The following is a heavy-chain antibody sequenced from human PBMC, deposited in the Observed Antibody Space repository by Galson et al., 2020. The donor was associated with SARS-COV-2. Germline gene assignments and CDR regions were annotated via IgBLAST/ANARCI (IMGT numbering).Heavy chain of an antibody. CDR3: ARSPYYDFWSGPYRYNWFDP. CDR2: IYYSGFT. Sequence: SETLSLTCTVSGGPISNYYWSWIRQLPGKGLEWIGSIYYSGFTNYRPSLKSRVSISLDTSKNQISLKLNSVTAADTAVYYCARSPYYDFWSGPYRYNWFDPWGQGTLVTVSS. V-gene: IGHV4-59*01. D-gene: IGHD3-3*01. J-gene: IGHJ5*02. CDR1: GGPISNYY.